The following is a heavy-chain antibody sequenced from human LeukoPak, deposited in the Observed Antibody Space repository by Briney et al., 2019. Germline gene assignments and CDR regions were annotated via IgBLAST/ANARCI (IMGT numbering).Heavy chain of an antibody. D-gene: IGHD3-22*01. CDR1: GYTFTGYY. V-gene: IGHV1-2*02. Sequence: ASVKVSCKASGYTFTGYYMHWVRQAPGQGLEWMGWINPNSGGTNYAQKFQGRVTMTRDTSISTAYMELSRLRSYDTAVYYCARDDRINYDSSGFSDYWGQGTLVTVSS. CDR3: ARDDRINYDSSGFSDY. J-gene: IGHJ4*02. CDR2: INPNSGGT.